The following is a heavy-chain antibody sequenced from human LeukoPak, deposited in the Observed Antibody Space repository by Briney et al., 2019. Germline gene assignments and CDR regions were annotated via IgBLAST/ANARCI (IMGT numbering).Heavy chain of an antibody. Sequence: ASVKVSCKASGGTFSSYAISWVRQAPGQGLEWMGIINPSGGSTSYAQKFQGGVTMTRDMSTSTVYMELSSLRSEDTAVYYCARGYSEYYYDSSGLNYFDYWGQGTLVTVSS. D-gene: IGHD3-22*01. CDR1: GGTFSSYA. J-gene: IGHJ4*02. CDR3: ARGYSEYYYDSSGLNYFDY. CDR2: INPSGGST. V-gene: IGHV1-46*01.